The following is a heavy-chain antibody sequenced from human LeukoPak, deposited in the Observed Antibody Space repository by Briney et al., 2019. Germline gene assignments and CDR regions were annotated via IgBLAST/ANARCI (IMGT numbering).Heavy chain of an antibody. Sequence: SQTLYLTCAVSGGSISSGGYSWSWIRPPPGKGLKWIGYIYHSGSTYYHPSLKSRVTISVDRSKNQFSLKLSSVTAADTAVYYCARGGLHDYGDYLDAFDIWGQGTMVTVSS. J-gene: IGHJ3*02. D-gene: IGHD4-17*01. CDR1: GGSISSGGYS. V-gene: IGHV4-30-2*01. CDR3: ARGGLHDYGDYLDAFDI. CDR2: IYHSGST.